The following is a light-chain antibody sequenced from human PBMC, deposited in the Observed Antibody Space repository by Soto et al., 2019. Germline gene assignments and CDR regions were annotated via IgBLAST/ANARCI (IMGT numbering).Light chain of an antibody. CDR2: KAS. V-gene: IGKV1-5*03. J-gene: IGKJ3*01. Sequence: DIQMTQSPSTLSASVGDRVTITCRASQSISSWLAWYQQKPGKAPKLLIYKASSLESGVPSRFSGSGSGTEFTLTISSLQPDDFATYYCQQYNSYPGLITFGPGTKVDIK. CDR1: QSISSW. CDR3: QQYNSYPGLIT.